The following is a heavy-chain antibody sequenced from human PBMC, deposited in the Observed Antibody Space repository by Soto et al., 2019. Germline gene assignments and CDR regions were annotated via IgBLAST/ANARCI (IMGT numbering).Heavy chain of an antibody. CDR2: IYSGGST. J-gene: IGHJ3*02. V-gene: IGHV3-53*01. Sequence: SLRLSCAGSGVTVSSNYMSWVRQAPGKGLEWVSVIYSGGSTYYADSVKGRFTISRDNSKNTLYLQMNSLRAEDTAVYYCARIEYYYDSSGLAHDAFDIWGQGTMVTVSS. CDR3: ARIEYYYDSSGLAHDAFDI. D-gene: IGHD3-22*01. CDR1: GVTVSSNY.